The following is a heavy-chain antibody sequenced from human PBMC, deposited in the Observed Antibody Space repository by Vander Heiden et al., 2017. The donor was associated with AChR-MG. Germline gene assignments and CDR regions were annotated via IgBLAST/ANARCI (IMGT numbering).Heavy chain of an antibody. CDR3: ARVNDDKKKRRYITMVQGKDY. Sequence: QVQLQESGPGLVKPSETLSLTCAVSGYSISSGYYWGWIRQPPGKGLEWIGSIYHSGSTYYNPSLKSRVTISVDTSKNQFSLKLSSVTAADTAVYYCARVNDDKKKRRYITMVQGKDYWGQGTLVTVSS. CDR2: IYHSGST. J-gene: IGHJ4*02. CDR1: GYSISSGYY. V-gene: IGHV4-38-2*01. D-gene: IGHD3-10*01.